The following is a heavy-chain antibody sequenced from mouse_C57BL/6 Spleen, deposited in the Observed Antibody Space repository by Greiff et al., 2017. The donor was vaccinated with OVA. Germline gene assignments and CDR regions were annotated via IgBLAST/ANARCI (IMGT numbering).Heavy chain of an antibody. D-gene: IGHD4-1*01. CDR2: INPSTGGT. J-gene: IGHJ2*01. CDR1: GYSFTGYY. V-gene: IGHV1-42*01. Sequence: EVQRVESGPELVKPGASVKISCKASGYSFTGYYMNWVKQSPEKSLEWIGEINPSTGGTTYNQKFKAKATLTVDKSSSTAYMQLKSLTSEDSAVYYCARSTGTGYFDYWGQGTTLTVSS. CDR3: ARSTGTGYFDY.